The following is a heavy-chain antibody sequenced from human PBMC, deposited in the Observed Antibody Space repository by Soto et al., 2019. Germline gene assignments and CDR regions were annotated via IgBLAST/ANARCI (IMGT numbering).Heavy chain of an antibody. V-gene: IGHV3-74*01. CDR2: INSDGSST. D-gene: IGHD6-13*01. CDR1: GFTLRTYW. CDR3: ARHPERIAQIGWFDP. J-gene: IGHJ5*02. Sequence: GGSLRLSCAASGFTLRTYWMHWVRQAPGKGLVWVSRINSDGSSTNYADSVKGRFTISRNNAKNTLYLQMNSLRAEDTAVYYCARHPERIAQIGWFDPWGQGTLVTVSS.